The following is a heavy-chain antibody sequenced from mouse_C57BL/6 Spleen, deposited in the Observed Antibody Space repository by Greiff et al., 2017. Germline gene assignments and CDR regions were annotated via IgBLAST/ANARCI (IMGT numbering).Heavy chain of an antibody. J-gene: IGHJ3*01. CDR3: ARLDYYGPWFAY. V-gene: IGHV1-82*01. CDR1: GYAFSSSW. CDR2: IYPGDGDT. Sequence: QVQLQQSGPELVKPGASVKISCKASGYAFSSSWMNWVKQRPGQGLEWIGRIYPGDGDTNYNGKFKGKATLTADKTSSTAYMQLSSLTSEDSAVYYCARLDYYGPWFAYWGQGTLVTVSA. D-gene: IGHD1-2*01.